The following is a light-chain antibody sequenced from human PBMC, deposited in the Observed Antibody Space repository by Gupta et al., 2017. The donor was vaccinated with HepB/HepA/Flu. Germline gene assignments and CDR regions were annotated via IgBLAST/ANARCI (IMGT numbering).Light chain of an antibody. CDR2: GAS. V-gene: IGKV1-6*01. J-gene: IGKJ1*01. CDR1: QDIASD. Sequence: IQMTQSPSSLSASVGDRVTITCRARQDIASDLGCYQHKPGTAPRLLIYGASTVQAGVPSRFSGRGSGTDFALTISILQPEDLAIYYCPQDYGYPRTFGQGTKVDVK. CDR3: PQDYGYPRT.